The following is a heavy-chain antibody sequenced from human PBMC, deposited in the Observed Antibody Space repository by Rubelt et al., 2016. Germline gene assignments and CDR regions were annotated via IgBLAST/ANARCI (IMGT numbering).Heavy chain of an antibody. CDR1: EFSFSSYS. Sequence: EVRLVESGGGLVKPGGSLRLSCAASEFSFSSYSMNWVRQAPGKGLEWVSLIRGSGGSTYYADSVKGRFTISRDNPKNTLFLEMNSLRVEDTAVYYCAKVSGYSFGSPIDYWGQGTLVTVSS. V-gene: IGHV3-23*04. CDR3: AKVSGYSFGSPIDY. J-gene: IGHJ4*02. D-gene: IGHD5-18*01. CDR2: IRGSGGST.